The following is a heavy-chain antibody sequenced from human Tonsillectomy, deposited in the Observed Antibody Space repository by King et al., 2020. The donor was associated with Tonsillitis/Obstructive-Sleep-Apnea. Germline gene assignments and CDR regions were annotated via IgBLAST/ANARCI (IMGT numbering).Heavy chain of an antibody. CDR3: ARGSYNYNAMDV. Sequence: VQLQQWGAGLLKPSETLSLTCAVYGGSISGYYWSSIRQPPGKGLEWIGEINDGGNTNYNPSLKSRVTISVDTSKNQFALNLSSATAADTAVYYCARGSYNYNAMDVWGQGPRSPSP. V-gene: IGHV4-34*01. CDR1: GGSISGYY. J-gene: IGHJ6*02. CDR2: INDGGNT.